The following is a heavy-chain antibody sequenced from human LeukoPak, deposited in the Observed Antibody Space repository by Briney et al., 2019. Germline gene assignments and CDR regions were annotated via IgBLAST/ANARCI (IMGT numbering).Heavy chain of an antibody. CDR1: GGTFTSYD. J-gene: IGHJ3*02. CDR2: MNPNSGNT. D-gene: IGHD1-1*01. V-gene: IGHV1-8*01. CDR3: ARPLNWNDPHDAFDI. Sequence: ASVKVSCKASGGTFTSYDINWVRQATGQGLEWMGWMNPNSGNTGYAQKFQGRVTMTRNTSISTAHMELSSLRSEDTAVYYCARPLNWNDPHDAFDIWGQGTMVTVSS.